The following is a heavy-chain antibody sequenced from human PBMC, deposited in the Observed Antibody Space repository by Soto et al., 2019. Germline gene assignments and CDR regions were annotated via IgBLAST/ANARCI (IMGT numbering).Heavy chain of an antibody. V-gene: IGHV3-33*01. CDR3: ARASETYYYGSGSSDY. D-gene: IGHD3-10*01. Sequence: GGSLILSCAASGCTISSYGMHWVRQNPGKGLEWVAVIWYDGSNKYYADSVKGRFTISRDNSKNTLYLQMNSLRAEDTAVYYCARASETYYYGSGSSDYWGQGTLVTVSS. J-gene: IGHJ4*02. CDR1: GCTISSYG. CDR2: IWYDGSNK.